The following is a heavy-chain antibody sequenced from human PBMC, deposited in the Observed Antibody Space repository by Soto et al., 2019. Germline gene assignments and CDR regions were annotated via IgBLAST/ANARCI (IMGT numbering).Heavy chain of an antibody. CDR2: VSPPFRTS. J-gene: IGHJ6*02. D-gene: IGHD3-10*01. CDR1: GVSFNNNG. V-gene: IGHV1-69*01. Sequence: QVQLVQSGAEVTKPGSSVKVSCKTSGVSFNNNGIGWVRQAPGHGLEWMGGVSPPFRTSNYAQKFQGRISITADASTGTVNMELSSLPSEDTAQYYCARVLYYGSGSYSPYGMDVWGQGTAVTVSS. CDR3: ARVLYYGSGSYSPYGMDV.